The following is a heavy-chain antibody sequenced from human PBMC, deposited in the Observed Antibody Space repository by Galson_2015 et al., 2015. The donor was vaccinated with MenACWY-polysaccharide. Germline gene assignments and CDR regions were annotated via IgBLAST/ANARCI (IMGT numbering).Heavy chain of an antibody. Sequence: TLSLTCTVSGASITSGGYFWSWIRQHPGKGLEWIASISYDGGTYNNPSLKSRVTIPVHTPNNQFSLKLNSVTAADTAVYYCARGGRADSNRNWFDPWGQGTLVTVSS. CDR3: ARGGRADSNRNWFDP. CDR2: ISYDGGT. CDR1: GASITSGGYF. V-gene: IGHV4-31*03. J-gene: IGHJ5*02. D-gene: IGHD3-16*01.